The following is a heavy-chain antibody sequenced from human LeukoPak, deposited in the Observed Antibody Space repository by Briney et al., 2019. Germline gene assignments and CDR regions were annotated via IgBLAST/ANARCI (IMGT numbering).Heavy chain of an antibody. CDR3: AKDRPNYHESNGHYYRPNGDY. J-gene: IGHJ4*02. V-gene: IGHV3-23*01. CDR2: ITSSGDAT. CDR1: GFTFNIYS. D-gene: IGHD3-22*01. Sequence: GGSLRLSCAASGFTFNIYSMSLVRQAPGKGLEWVSSITSSGDATFYADSVKDRFTISRDNSKNTLYLQMSRLRAEDTAVYYCAKDRPNYHESNGHYYRPNGDYWGQGTLVTVSS.